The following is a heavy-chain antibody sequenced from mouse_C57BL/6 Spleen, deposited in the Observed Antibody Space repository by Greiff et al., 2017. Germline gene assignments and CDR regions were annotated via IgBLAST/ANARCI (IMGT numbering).Heavy chain of an antibody. Sequence: QVQLQQPGAELVKPGASVKLSCKASGYTFTSYWMHWVKQRPGQGLEWIGMIHPNSGSTNYNEKFKSKATLTADKSSSTVYMELSRLTSEDSAVYFCARHEGAQAMDYWGQGTSVTVSS. CDR1: GYTFTSYW. V-gene: IGHV1-64*01. D-gene: IGHD3-2*02. CDR2: IHPNSGST. J-gene: IGHJ4*01. CDR3: ARHEGAQAMDY.